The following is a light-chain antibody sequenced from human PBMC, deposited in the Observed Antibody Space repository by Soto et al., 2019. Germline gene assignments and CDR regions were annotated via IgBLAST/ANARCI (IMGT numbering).Light chain of an antibody. Sequence: EIVLTQSPATLSVSPGERATLSCLARQSVSILLAWYQQKPGQAPRLLIHGATTRATGIPARFSGSGSGTEFTLTISSLQSEDFAVYYCQQYNNWPRTFGQGTKVDIK. CDR1: QSVSIL. CDR3: QQYNNWPRT. J-gene: IGKJ1*01. V-gene: IGKV3-15*01. CDR2: GAT.